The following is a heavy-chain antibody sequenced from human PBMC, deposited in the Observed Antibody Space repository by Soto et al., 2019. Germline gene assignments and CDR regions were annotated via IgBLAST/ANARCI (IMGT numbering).Heavy chain of an antibody. Sequence: QVQLQESGPGLVKPSQTLSLTCTVSGYSISSDNYNCSRNRQHPGKGLEWIGYIFYSGSTHYNTSLKSRVTTSVDTSKNQFSLKLSSVTAADTAGYYCARLTTGYCSGGSCPQPYWGQGTLVTVSS. V-gene: IGHV4-31*03. CDR1: GYSISSDNYN. J-gene: IGHJ4*02. D-gene: IGHD2-15*01. CDR2: IFYSGST. CDR3: ARLTTGYCSGGSCPQPY.